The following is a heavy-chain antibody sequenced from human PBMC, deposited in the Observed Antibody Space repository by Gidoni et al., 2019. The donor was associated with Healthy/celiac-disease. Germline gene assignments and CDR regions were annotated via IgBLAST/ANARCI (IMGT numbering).Heavy chain of an antibody. Sequence: EVQLVESGGGLVKPGGSLRLSCAASGFTFRSYSLNWVRQAPGKGLDWVSSISSSSSYIYYADSVKGRFTISRDNAKNSLYLQMNSLRAEDTAVYYCATGLPEVGATGLDAFDIWGQGTMVTVSS. J-gene: IGHJ3*02. V-gene: IGHV3-21*01. CDR1: GFTFRSYS. D-gene: IGHD1-26*01. CDR2: ISSSSSYI. CDR3: ATGLPEVGATGLDAFDI.